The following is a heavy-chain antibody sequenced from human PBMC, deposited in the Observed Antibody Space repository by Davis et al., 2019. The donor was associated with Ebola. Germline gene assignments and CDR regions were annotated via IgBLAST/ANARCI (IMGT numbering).Heavy chain of an antibody. Sequence: GSLRLSCAVSGRSSSGYYCSWIRQPPGKGLEWIGEINHSGSTNYNPSLKSRVTISVDTSKNQFSLKLSSVTAADTAVYYCARGYANWFDPWGQGTLVTVSS. CDR2: INHSGST. CDR3: ARGYANWFDP. D-gene: IGHD2-8*01. V-gene: IGHV4-34*01. CDR1: GRSSSGYY. J-gene: IGHJ5*02.